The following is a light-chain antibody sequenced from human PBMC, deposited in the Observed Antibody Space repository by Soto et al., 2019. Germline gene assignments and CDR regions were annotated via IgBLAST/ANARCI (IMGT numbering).Light chain of an antibody. CDR3: QQYVSSPLT. J-gene: IGKJ4*01. CDR1: QSVSKWY. V-gene: IGKV3-20*01. CDR2: GAS. Sequence: DILMTQSPATLSVSAGERATLSCRASQSVSKWYVAWYQVKPGQAPKLVIYGASSRATGIPDRFSGSGSGTEFTLTISSLQPEDFAVYYCQQYVSSPLTFGRGTKVDIK.